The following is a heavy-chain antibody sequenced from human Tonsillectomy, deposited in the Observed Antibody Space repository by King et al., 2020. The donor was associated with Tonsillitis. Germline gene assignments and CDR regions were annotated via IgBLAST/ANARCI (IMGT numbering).Heavy chain of an antibody. CDR3: ARGQWLVIVFDY. V-gene: IGHV4-39*07. CDR1: GGSISSNSYY. Sequence: QLQESGPGLGKPSETLSLICTVSGGSISSNSYYWGWIRQPPGKGLEWIGNIDYSGSTYYNPSLKSRVTISVDTSKKRFSLKLSSVTAADTAVYYCARGQWLVIVFDYWGQGTLVTVSS. J-gene: IGHJ4*02. CDR2: IDYSGST. D-gene: IGHD6-19*01.